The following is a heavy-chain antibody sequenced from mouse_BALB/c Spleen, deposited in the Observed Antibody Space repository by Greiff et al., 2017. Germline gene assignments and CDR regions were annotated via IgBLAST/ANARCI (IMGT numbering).Heavy chain of an antibody. CDR2: IWGDGST. CDR3: ARAGVYYLYYFDY. Sequence: VKLVESGPGLVAPSQSLSITCTVSGFSLTGYGVNWVRQPPGKGLEWLGMIWGDGSTDYNSALKSRLSISKDNSKSQVFLKMNSLQTDDTARYYCARAGVYYLYYFDYWGQGTTLTVSS. J-gene: IGHJ2*01. D-gene: IGHD2-1*01. CDR1: GFSLTGYG. V-gene: IGHV2-6-7*01.